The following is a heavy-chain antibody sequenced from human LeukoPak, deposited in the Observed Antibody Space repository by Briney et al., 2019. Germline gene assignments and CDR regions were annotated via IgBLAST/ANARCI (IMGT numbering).Heavy chain of an antibody. D-gene: IGHD4-23*01. Sequence: SETLSLTCTVSGGSISSYYWSWIRQPPGKGLEWIGYIYYSGSTNYNPSLKSRVTMSVDTSKNQFSLKLSSVTAADTAVYYCARDAPYGGDIFDYWGQGTLVTVSS. CDR1: GGSISSYY. J-gene: IGHJ4*02. V-gene: IGHV4-59*12. CDR3: ARDAPYGGDIFDY. CDR2: IYYSGST.